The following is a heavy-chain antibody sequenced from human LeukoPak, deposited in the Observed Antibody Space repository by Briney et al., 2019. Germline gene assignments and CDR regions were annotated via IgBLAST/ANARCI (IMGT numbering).Heavy chain of an antibody. CDR3: ARENIVVVPAAIVKRYYYYYMDV. J-gene: IGHJ6*03. CDR1: GGSISSYY. CDR2: IYTSGST. V-gene: IGHV4-4*07. D-gene: IGHD2-2*01. Sequence: SETLSLTCTVSGGSISSYYWSWIRQPAGKGLEWIGRIYTSGSTNHNPSLKSRVTMSVDTSKNQFSLKLSSVTAADTAVYYCARENIVVVPAAIVKRYYYYYMDVWGKGTTVTVSS.